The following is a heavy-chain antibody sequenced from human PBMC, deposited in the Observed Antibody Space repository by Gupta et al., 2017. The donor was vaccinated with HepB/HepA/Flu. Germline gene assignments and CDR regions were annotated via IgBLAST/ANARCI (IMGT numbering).Heavy chain of an antibody. D-gene: IGHD3-10*01. J-gene: IGHJ5*02. V-gene: IGHV5-51*01. Sequence: EVQLVQSGAEVKKPGESLKISCKGSGYNFASYWIGWVRQMPGKGLEWMGIIYPGDSDVRYSPSYRGQVTFSADKSISTAYLQWNSLKASDTAMYYCARLKSGDENWFDPWGQGTLVTVSS. CDR2: IYPGDSDV. CDR3: ARLKSGDENWFDP. CDR1: GYNFASYW.